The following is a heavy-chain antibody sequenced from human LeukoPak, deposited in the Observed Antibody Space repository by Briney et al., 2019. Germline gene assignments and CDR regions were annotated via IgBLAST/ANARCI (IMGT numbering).Heavy chain of an antibody. Sequence: ASVKVSCKASGYTFTSYDINWVRQATGQALEWMGWMNPNXGNXXXXXXFXGXXXXTRNTSISTAYMELSRLRSEDTAVYYCASINWYFDLWGRGTLVTVSS. V-gene: IGHV1-8*01. CDR3: ASINWYFDL. CDR2: MNPNXGNX. J-gene: IGHJ2*01. CDR1: GYTFTSYD.